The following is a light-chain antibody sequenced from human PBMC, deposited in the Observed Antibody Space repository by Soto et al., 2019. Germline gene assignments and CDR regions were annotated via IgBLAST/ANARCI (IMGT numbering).Light chain of an antibody. V-gene: IGLV2-14*01. Sequence: QSALTQPASVSGSPGQSITISCTGTSSDVSGYNYVSWYQQHPGRAPKLMIYDVSNRPSGVSNRFSGSKSGNTASLTISGLQAEDEADYYCSSYTSSSTLKVFGTGTKVTVL. J-gene: IGLJ1*01. CDR1: SSDVSGYNY. CDR2: DVS. CDR3: SSYTSSSTLKV.